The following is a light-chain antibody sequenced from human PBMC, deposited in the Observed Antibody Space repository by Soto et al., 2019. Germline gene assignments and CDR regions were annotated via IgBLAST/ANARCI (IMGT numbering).Light chain of an antibody. CDR2: GAS. V-gene: IGKV3-20*01. J-gene: IGKJ1*01. Sequence: EIVLTQSPGTLSLSPGERATLSCRARQSVSSSYLAWYQQKPGQAPRLLIYGASSRATGIPDRFSGSGSGTDFTLTISRLEPEDCAVDYCQQYGSSPRTFGQGTKVEIK. CDR1: QSVSSSY. CDR3: QQYGSSPRT.